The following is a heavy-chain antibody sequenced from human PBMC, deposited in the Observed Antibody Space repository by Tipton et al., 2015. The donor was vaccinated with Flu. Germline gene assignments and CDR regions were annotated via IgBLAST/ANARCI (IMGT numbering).Heavy chain of an antibody. J-gene: IGHJ4*02. Sequence: SLRLSCATSGFTFSSYAMRWVRQAPGKGLEWVSGISNRGAKTYYADPVKGRFTISRDNSKNTLHLQMNSLRGEDTAVYYCAKVLQQWLGDFDYWGQGTLVTVSS. V-gene: IGHV3-23*01. CDR2: ISNRGAKT. D-gene: IGHD6-19*01. CDR3: AKVLQQWLGDFDY. CDR1: GFTFSSYA.